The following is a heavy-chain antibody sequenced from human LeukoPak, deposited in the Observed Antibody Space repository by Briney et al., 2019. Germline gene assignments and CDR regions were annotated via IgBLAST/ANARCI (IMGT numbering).Heavy chain of an antibody. J-gene: IGHJ4*02. CDR1: GYTFTGYY. CDR2: INPNSGGT. Sequence: ASVKVSCKASGYTFTGYYMHWARQAPGQGLEWMGWINPNSGGTNYAQKFQGRVTMTRDTSISTAYMELSRLRSDDTAVYYCARGSAAAAPMLDYWGQGTLVTVSS. V-gene: IGHV1-2*02. D-gene: IGHD6-13*01. CDR3: ARGSAAAAPMLDY.